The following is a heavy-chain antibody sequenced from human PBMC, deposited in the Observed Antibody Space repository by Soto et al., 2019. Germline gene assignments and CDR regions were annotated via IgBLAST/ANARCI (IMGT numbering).Heavy chain of an antibody. Sequence: QVQLQESGPGLVKPSETLSLTCTVSGGSISSYYWSWIRQPPGKGLEWIGSIYYSGSTNYNPSLKSRVTLSVDTSKNQFSLKLSSVTAADTAVYYCARIAAAGRLDDWGQGTLVTVSS. D-gene: IGHD6-13*01. CDR1: GGSISSYY. CDR2: IYYSGST. J-gene: IGHJ4*02. CDR3: ARIAAAGRLDD. V-gene: IGHV4-59*01.